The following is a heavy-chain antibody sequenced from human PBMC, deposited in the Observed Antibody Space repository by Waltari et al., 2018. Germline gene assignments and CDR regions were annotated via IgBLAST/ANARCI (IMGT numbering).Heavy chain of an antibody. J-gene: IGHJ4*02. CDR2: IYYSGST. D-gene: IGHD6-6*01. CDR3: ARRGVSSSYFDY. Sequence: VQLQESGPGLVKPSETLSLTCTVSGGSISSYYWSWIRQPPGKGLEWIGYIYYSGSTNYNPSLKSRVTISVDTSKNQFSLKLSSVTAADTAVYYCARRGVSSSYFDYWGQGTLVTVSS. V-gene: IGHV4-59*01. CDR1: GGSISSYY.